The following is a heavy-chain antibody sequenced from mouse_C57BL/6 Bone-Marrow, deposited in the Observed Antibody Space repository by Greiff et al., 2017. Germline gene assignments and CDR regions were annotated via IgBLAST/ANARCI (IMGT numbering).Heavy chain of an antibody. D-gene: IGHD1-3*01. J-gene: IGHJ2*01. CDR3: ARQNYNTHS. CDR1: GFTFSSYG. Sequence: EVKLMESGGDLVKPGGSLKLSCAASGFTFSSYGMSWVRQTPDKRLEWVATISSGGSYTYYPDSVKGRFTSSRDNAKNTLYLQMSSLKSEDTAMYYCARQNYNTHSWGQGTTLTDSS. V-gene: IGHV5-6*01. CDR2: ISSGGSYT.